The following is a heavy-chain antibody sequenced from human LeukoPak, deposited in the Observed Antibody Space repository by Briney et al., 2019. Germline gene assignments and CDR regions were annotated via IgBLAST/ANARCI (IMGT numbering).Heavy chain of an antibody. CDR3: ARVAYCSSTSCYAPLFYYYYYMDV. D-gene: IGHD2-2*01. CDR2: MNPNSGNT. J-gene: IGHJ6*03. Sequence: ASVKVSCKASGYTFTSYDINWVRQATGQGLEWMGWMNPNSGNTGYAQKFQGRVTMTRNTSISTAYMELSSLRSEDTAVYYCARVAYCSSTSCYAPLFYYYYYMDVWGKGTTVTVSS. CDR1: GYTFTSYD. V-gene: IGHV1-8*01.